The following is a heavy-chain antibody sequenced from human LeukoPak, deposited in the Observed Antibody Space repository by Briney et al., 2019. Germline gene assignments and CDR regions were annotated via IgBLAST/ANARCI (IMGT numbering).Heavy chain of an antibody. J-gene: IGHJ3*02. V-gene: IGHV3-49*04. Sequence: GGSLRLSCTASGFTFGDYAMSWVRQAPGKGLEWVGFIRSKAYGGTTEYAASVKGRFTISRDDSKSIAYLQMNSLKTEDTAVYYCTRDARDPTYYDYVWGSYLDAFDIWGQGTMVTVPS. CDR3: TRDARDPTYYDYVWGSYLDAFDI. CDR2: IRSKAYGGTT. D-gene: IGHD3-16*02. CDR1: GFTFGDYA.